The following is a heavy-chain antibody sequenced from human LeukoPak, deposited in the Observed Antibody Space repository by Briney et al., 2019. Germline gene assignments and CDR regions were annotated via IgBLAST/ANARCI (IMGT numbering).Heavy chain of an antibody. V-gene: IGHV1-69*13. Sequence: SVKVSCKASGGTFRGFAVSWVRQAPGQGLDWMGGIIPISGTANYAQKFQGRVTITADESTSTAYMELSSLRSEDTAVYYCARDGVAVAGTFFDYWGQGTLVTVSS. CDR3: ARDGVAVAGTFFDY. J-gene: IGHJ4*02. CDR1: GGTFRGFA. D-gene: IGHD6-19*01. CDR2: IIPISGTA.